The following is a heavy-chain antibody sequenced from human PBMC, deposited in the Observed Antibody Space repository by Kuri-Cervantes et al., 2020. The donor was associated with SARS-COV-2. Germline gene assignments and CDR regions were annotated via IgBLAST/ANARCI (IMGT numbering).Heavy chain of an antibody. Sequence: GSLRLSCTVSGGSISGYYWTWIRQPPGKGLEWIGYVYDNGNTIYNPSLKSRVTISLDTAKRQVSLKLSSVTAADSAVYFCARRVTIIRGEDTWGPGTLVTVSS. CDR2: VYDNGNT. CDR3: ARRVTIIRGEDT. D-gene: IGHD3-10*01. V-gene: IGHV4-59*08. J-gene: IGHJ5*02. CDR1: GGSISGYY.